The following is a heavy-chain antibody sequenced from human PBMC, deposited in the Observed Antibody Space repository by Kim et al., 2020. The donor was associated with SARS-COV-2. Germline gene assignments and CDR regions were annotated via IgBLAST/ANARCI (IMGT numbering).Heavy chain of an antibody. CDR3: ARVRRARQQLVLFDY. CDR2: IYYSGST. Sequence: SETLSLTCTVSGGSISSGDYYWSWIRQPPGKGLEWIGYIYYSGSTYYNPSLKSRVTISVDTSKNQFSLKLSSVTAADTAVYYCARVRRARQQLVLFDYWGQGTLVTVSS. CDR1: GGSISSGDYY. J-gene: IGHJ4*02. D-gene: IGHD6-13*01. V-gene: IGHV4-30-4*01.